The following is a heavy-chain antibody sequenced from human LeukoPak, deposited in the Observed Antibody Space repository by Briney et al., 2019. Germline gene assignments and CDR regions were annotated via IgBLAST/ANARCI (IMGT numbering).Heavy chain of an antibody. CDR1: GFTFSSYA. V-gene: IGHV3-53*01. CDR3: ARGTYDSSGLDY. CDR2: IYSGGST. J-gene: IGHJ4*02. Sequence: GRSLRLSCAASGFTFSSYAMHWVRQAPGKGLEWVSVIYSGGSTYYADSVKGRFTISRDNSKNTLYLQMNSLRAEDTAVYYCARGTYDSSGLDYWGQGTLVTVSS. D-gene: IGHD3-22*01.